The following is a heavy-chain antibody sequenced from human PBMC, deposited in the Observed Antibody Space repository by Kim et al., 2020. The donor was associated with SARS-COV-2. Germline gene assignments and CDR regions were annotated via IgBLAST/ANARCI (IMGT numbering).Heavy chain of an antibody. J-gene: IGHJ4*02. CDR2: IFYGGTT. V-gene: IGHV4-31*03. D-gene: IGHD6-13*01. Sequence: SETLSLTCNVSGASIVKGGYSWTWIRQHPGKGLEWLGHIFYGGTTHFNSSLQSRMTVSLDTSKNQFSLELRSVTAADTAIYFCARGSSWNGFDFWGQGTLV. CDR1: GASIVKGGYS. CDR3: ARGSSWNGFDF.